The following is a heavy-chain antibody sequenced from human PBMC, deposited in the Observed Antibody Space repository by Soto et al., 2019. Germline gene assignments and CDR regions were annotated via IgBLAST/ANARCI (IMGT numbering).Heavy chain of an antibody. V-gene: IGHV3-48*03. Sequence: GGSLRLSCAASGFTFIRYEMNWVRQAPGKGLEWVSYISSSGSTIYYADSVKGRFTISRDNAKNSLYLQMNSLRAEDTAVYYCAGPMYDFWSGYYYGMDVWGQGTTVTVSS. J-gene: IGHJ6*02. CDR1: GFTFIRYE. CDR2: ISSSGSTI. CDR3: AGPMYDFWSGYYYGMDV. D-gene: IGHD3-3*01.